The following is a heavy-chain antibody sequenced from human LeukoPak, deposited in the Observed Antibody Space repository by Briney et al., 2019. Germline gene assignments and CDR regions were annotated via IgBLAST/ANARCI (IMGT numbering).Heavy chain of an antibody. CDR3: ARGRPHFGSGIYYNY. CDR2: INHSGST. Sequence: SETLSLTCAVYGGSFSGYFWSWIRQPPGKGLEWIGEINHSGSTNYNPSLKSRVTISLDTSKNQFSLKLSSVTAADTAVYYCARGRPHFGSGIYYNYWGQGPLVTVPS. V-gene: IGHV4-34*01. CDR1: GGSFSGYF. J-gene: IGHJ4*02. D-gene: IGHD3-10*01.